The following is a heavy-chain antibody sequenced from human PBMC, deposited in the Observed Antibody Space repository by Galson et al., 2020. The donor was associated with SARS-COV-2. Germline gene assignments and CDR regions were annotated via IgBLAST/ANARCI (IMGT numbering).Heavy chain of an antibody. CDR1: GFTVTSNY. CDR2: IFRDGTT. CDR3: ARDLSRSYYYYGMDV. V-gene: IGHV3-53*04. J-gene: IGHJ6*02. Sequence: TGGSLRLSCAASGFTVTSNYMSWVRQAPGKGLEWVSVIFRDGTTYYADSVKGRFTSSRHNAENTLYLQMNSLRPEDTAVYYCARDLSRSYYYYGMDVWGRGTTVIVSS.